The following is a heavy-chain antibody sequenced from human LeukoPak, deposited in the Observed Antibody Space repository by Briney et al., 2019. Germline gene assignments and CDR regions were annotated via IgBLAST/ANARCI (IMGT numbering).Heavy chain of an antibody. V-gene: IGHV4-4*07. J-gene: IGHJ4*02. CDR1: GGSISSYY. D-gene: IGHD3-10*01. CDR2: IYTSGST. CDR3: ARVALWFGELTHYFDY. Sequence: PSETLSLTCTVSGGSISSYYWSWIRQPAGKGLERIGRIYTSGSTNYNPSLKSRVTMSVDTSKNQFSLKLSSVTAADTAVYYCARVALWFGELTHYFDYWGQGTLVTVPS.